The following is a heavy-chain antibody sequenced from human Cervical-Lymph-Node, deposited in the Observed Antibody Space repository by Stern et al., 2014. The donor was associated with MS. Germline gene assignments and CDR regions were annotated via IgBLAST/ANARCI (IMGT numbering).Heavy chain of an antibody. D-gene: IGHD3-3*01. Sequence: QVQLVQSGAEVKKPGSSVKVSCRASGGTFSSYIISWGRHAPGQGLEWMGGIIPMFGTANYAEKFQDRVTFTADESTSTAYMEMSSLRSDDTAVYFCARAGYDFWRGDPFDYWGQGTLVTVSS. CDR1: GGTFSSYI. J-gene: IGHJ4*02. V-gene: IGHV1-69*01. CDR2: IIPMFGTA. CDR3: ARAGYDFWRGDPFDY.